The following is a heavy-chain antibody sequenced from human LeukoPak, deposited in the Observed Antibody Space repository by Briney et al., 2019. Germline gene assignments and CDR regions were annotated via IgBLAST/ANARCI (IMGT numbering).Heavy chain of an antibody. CDR1: GYTFTTYG. J-gene: IGHJ6*03. CDR2: IITYNGDT. D-gene: IGHD3-9*01. Sequence: ASVKVSCKASGYTFTTYGINWVRQAPGQGLEGMGWIITYNGDTNYAQKFQSRVTMTRDTSTNTAYMELRSLRSDDTAVYYCARDYGYFDWLLRYYMDVWGKGTTVTVSS. V-gene: IGHV1-18*01. CDR3: ARDYGYFDWLLRYYMDV.